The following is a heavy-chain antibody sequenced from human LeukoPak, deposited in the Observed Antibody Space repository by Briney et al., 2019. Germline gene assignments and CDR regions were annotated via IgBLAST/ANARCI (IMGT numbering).Heavy chain of an antibody. CDR1: GYTFTGYY. J-gene: IGHJ6*02. Sequence: ASVKVSCKASGYTFTGYYMHWVRQAPGQGLEWMGWINPNSGGTNYAQKFQGRVTMTRDTSTSTVYMELNSLRSEDTAVYYCARDRFAVVPAVMGSGYSYYGMDVWGQGTTVTVSS. CDR3: ARDRFAVVPAVMGSGYSYYGMDV. CDR2: INPNSGGT. D-gene: IGHD2-2*01. V-gene: IGHV1-2*02.